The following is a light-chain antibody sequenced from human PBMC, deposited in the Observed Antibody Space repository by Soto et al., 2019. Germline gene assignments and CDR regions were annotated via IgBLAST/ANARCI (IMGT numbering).Light chain of an antibody. Sequence: EILMTQSPATLSVSPGDRATLSCRASQNINTTLAWYQQKPGQAPKILIYGASARATGIPARFSGSGSGTEFTLTISSLQSEDFALYHCQQYNKWPPSWTCGQGTKVDIK. V-gene: IGKV3-15*01. CDR3: QQYNKWPPSWT. CDR2: GAS. J-gene: IGKJ1*01. CDR1: QNINTT.